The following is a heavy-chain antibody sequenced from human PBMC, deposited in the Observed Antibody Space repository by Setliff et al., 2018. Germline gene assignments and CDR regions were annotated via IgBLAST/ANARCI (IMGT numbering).Heavy chain of an antibody. J-gene: IGHJ5*02. CDR2: THTDGITI. Sequence: PGGSLRLSCEASGFTFKTYEMIWVRQAPGKGLERVSKTHTDGITIYSDSVRGRFTIFRDSAKNSLSLQMNDLRAEDTSVYYCGRDVFDFRTGQGGPWGQGTRVTVSS. CDR1: GFTFKTYE. CDR3: GRDVFDFRTGQGGP. D-gene: IGHD3-3*01. V-gene: IGHV3-48*03.